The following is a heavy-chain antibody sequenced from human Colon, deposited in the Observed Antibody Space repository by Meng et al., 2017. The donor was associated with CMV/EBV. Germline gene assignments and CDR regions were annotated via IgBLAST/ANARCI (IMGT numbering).Heavy chain of an antibody. V-gene: IGHV1-2*02. J-gene: IGHJ4*02. CDR1: GYTCTANH. Sequence: QLVPSGTDVNKPGPYVHVSCNPSGYTCTANHLHWVRQAPGQGLEWMGWIYPQDGGTYFAQKFQDRVTLTRDTSITTAYMELSGLTSDDTATYYCVRESWYFDFWGEGTLVTVSS. D-gene: IGHD6-13*01. CDR3: VRESWYFDF. CDR2: IYPQDGGT.